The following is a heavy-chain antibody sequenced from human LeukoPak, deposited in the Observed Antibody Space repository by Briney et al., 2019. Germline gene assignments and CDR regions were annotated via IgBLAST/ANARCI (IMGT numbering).Heavy chain of an antibody. J-gene: IGHJ4*02. Sequence: RGSLRLSCAASGFTFSSYTMTWVRQAPGRGLELVAVISYDGSNKYYADSVKGRFNISRDNSKNTLYLQMNSLRAEDTAVYYCECRDSYRYWGQGTLVSVSS. CDR1: GFTFSSYT. CDR3: ECRDSYRY. CDR2: ISYDGSNK. D-gene: IGHD2-2*01. V-gene: IGHV3-30-3*01.